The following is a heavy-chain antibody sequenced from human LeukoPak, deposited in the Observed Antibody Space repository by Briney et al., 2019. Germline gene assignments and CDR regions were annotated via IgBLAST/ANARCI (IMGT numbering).Heavy chain of an antibody. CDR2: ISYDGSNK. Sequence: GGSLRLSCAASGFTFSSYAMHWVRQAPGKGLEWVAVISYDGSNKYYADSVKGRFTISRDNSKNTLYLQMNSLRAEDTAVYYCARDFGVGTGSEFGEFSILGIPQLWGQGTLVTVSS. CDR1: GFTFSSYA. J-gene: IGHJ4*02. CDR3: ARDFGVGTGSEFGEFSILGIPQL. V-gene: IGHV3-30*04. D-gene: IGHD3-10*01.